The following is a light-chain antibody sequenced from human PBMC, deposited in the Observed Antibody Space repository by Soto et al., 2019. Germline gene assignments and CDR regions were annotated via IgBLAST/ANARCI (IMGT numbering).Light chain of an antibody. CDR1: QTISNY. Sequence: DIHMTQYPSSRAAYFGDRVTITCGASQTISNYLNWYQQKSGRAPELLVYAASNLQSGVPSRFTGSGSGTHFTLTISGLEPADFATYLCQQSYNTTITFGQGTRLEIK. CDR3: QQSYNTTIT. J-gene: IGKJ5*01. V-gene: IGKV1-39*01. CDR2: AAS.